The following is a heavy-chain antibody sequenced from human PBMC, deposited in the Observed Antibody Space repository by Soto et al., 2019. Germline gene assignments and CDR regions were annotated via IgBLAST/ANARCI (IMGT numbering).Heavy chain of an antibody. CDR1: GGIFTATA. J-gene: IGHJ6*02. CDR3: AVGFKVDYYSLSV. Sequence: QVQRVQSGAEVRKPGSSVKVSCRSSGGIFTATAISWVRQAPGQGPEWMGGVIPMFGTANYPQRFQGRVTITADESTNTAYMQLRSLRSEDTAVYFCAVGFKVDYYSLSVWGQGTTVTVSS. CDR2: VIPMFGTA. V-gene: IGHV1-69*01. D-gene: IGHD5-18*01.